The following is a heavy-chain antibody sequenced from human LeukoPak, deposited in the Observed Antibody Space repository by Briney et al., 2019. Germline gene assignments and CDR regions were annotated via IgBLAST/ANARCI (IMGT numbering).Heavy chain of an antibody. D-gene: IGHD6-6*01. CDR1: GYTFTDYY. V-gene: IGHV1-2*02. Sequence: ASVKVSCKASGYTFTDYYIHWVRQAPGQGLEWMGWINPNSGGTIYAQKFQGRVTMTEDTSTDTAYMELSSLRSEDTAVYYCATDKGVGSSSWVWWGQGTLVTVSS. CDR2: INPNSGGT. CDR3: ATDKGVGSSSWVW. J-gene: IGHJ4*02.